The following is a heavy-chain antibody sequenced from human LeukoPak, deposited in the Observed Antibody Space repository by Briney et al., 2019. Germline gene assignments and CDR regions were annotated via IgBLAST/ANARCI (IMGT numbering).Heavy chain of an antibody. V-gene: IGHV4-34*01. CDR3: ARTRGSGYYNYYYYMDV. Sequence: SSETLSLTCAVYIDSFTNYYWSWIRQPPGKGLEWIGEINHSGSTNYNPSLKSRVTISVDTSKNQFSLKLSSVTAADTAVYYCARTRGSGYYNYYYYMDVWGKGTTVTVSS. J-gene: IGHJ6*03. CDR1: IDSFTNYY. D-gene: IGHD3-3*01. CDR2: INHSGST.